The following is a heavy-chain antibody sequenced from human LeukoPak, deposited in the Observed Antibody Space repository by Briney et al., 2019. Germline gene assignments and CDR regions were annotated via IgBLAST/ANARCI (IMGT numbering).Heavy chain of an antibody. V-gene: IGHV4-61*05. CDR3: ARADYSSTWSHDYYYMDV. Sequence: SETLSLTCTVSGGSINSSSYYWGWIRQPPGKGLEWIGYIYYSGSTNYNPSLKSRVTISVDTSKNQFSLKLSSVTAADTAVYYCARADYSSTWSHDYYYMDVWGKGTTVTVSS. CDR1: GGSINSSSYY. D-gene: IGHD6-13*01. J-gene: IGHJ6*03. CDR2: IYYSGST.